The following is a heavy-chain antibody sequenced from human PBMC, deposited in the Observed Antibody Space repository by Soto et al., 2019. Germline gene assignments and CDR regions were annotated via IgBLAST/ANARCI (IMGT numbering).Heavy chain of an antibody. CDR3: ARLGRYYDSSGYLLPFDY. CDR1: GFSLSTSGMC. Sequence: ESGPTLVNPTQTLTLTCTFSGFSLSTSGMCVSWIRQPPGKALEWLALIDWDDDKYYSTSLKTRLTISKDTSKNQVVLTMTNMDPVDTATYYCARLGRYYDSSGYLLPFDYWGQGTLVTVSS. D-gene: IGHD3-22*01. J-gene: IGHJ4*02. CDR2: IDWDDDK. V-gene: IGHV2-70*01.